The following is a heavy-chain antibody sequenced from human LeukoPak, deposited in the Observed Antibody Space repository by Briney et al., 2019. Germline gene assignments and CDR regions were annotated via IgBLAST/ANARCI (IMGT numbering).Heavy chain of an antibody. V-gene: IGHV3-9*01. CDR3: AKDLATTFVGFNGMDV. J-gene: IGHJ6*02. Sequence: GGSLRLSCAASGFTFDDYAMHWVRQAPGKGLEWVAGISGQSSTKAYGDSVNGRFTISRDNGKKLVYLEMNRLRGDDTALYYCAKDLATTFVGFNGMDVWGQGTTVTVSS. CDR1: GFTFDDYA. D-gene: IGHD1-14*01. CDR2: ISGQSSTK.